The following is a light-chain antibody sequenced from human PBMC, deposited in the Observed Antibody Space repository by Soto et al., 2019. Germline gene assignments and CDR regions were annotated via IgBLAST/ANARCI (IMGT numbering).Light chain of an antibody. J-gene: IGLJ1*01. Sequence: QSALPQPRSVSGSPGQSVTISCTGTNNGVGGYNYVSWYQQYAGKAPKLTIYDVTKRPSGAPDRFSGSKSGNTASLTISGLQAEDEADYYCCSYAGSYTYVFGTGTKVTVL. CDR1: NNGVGGYNY. V-gene: IGLV2-11*01. CDR3: CSYAGSYTYV. CDR2: DVT.